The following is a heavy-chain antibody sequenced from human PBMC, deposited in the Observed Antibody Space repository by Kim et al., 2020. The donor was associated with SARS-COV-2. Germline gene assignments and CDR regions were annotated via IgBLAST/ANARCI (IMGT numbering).Heavy chain of an antibody. CDR2: IYHSGST. J-gene: IGHJ4*02. D-gene: IGHD6-19*01. V-gene: IGHV4-4*02. CDR1: GGSISSSNW. CDR3: ASLRAVAGTYYFDY. Sequence: SETLSLTCAVSGGSISSSNWWSWVRQPPGKGLEWIGEIYHSGSTNYNPSLKSRLTISVDKSNYQFSLKLSSVTAADTAVYYCASLRAVAGTYYFDYWGQGTLVTVSS.